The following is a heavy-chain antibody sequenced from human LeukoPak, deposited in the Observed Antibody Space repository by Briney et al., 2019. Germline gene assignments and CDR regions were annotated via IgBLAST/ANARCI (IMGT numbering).Heavy chain of an antibody. CDR3: AKDRDIYSSSWYGAFDI. CDR1: GFTFSGYA. V-gene: IGHV3-23*01. Sequence: TGGSLRLSCAASGFTFSGYAMSWVRQAPGKGLEWVSAISGSGGSTYYADSVKGRFTISRDNSKNTLYLQMNSLRAEDTAVYYCAKDRDIYSSSWYGAFDIWGQGTMVTVSS. J-gene: IGHJ3*02. D-gene: IGHD6-13*01. CDR2: ISGSGGST.